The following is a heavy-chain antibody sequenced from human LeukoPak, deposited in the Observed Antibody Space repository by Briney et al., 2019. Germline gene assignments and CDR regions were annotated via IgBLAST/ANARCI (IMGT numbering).Heavy chain of an antibody. CDR2: MNPSSGNT. J-gene: IGHJ3*02. CDR1: GYTFTSYD. D-gene: IGHD3-22*01. CDR3: ARGSGYSHGAFDI. Sequence: ASVKVSCKAFGYTFTSYDINWVRQATGQGLEWMGWMNPSSGNTGYAQKFQGRVTMTRNTSISTAYMELSSLRSEDTAVYYCARGSGYSHGAFDIWGQGTMVTVSS. V-gene: IGHV1-8*01.